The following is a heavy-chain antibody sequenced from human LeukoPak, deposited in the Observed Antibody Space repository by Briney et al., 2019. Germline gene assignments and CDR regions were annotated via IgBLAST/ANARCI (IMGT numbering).Heavy chain of an antibody. CDR2: INHSGST. J-gene: IGHJ3*02. Sequence: SETLSFTCAVYGGSFSGYYWSWIRQPPGKGLEWIGEINHSGSTNYNPSLKSRVTISVDTSKNQFSLKLSSVTAADTAVYYCARGRAYGYRAPYDAFDIWGQGTMVTVSS. V-gene: IGHV4-34*01. CDR3: ARGRAYGYRAPYDAFDI. CDR1: GGSFSGYY. D-gene: IGHD5-24*01.